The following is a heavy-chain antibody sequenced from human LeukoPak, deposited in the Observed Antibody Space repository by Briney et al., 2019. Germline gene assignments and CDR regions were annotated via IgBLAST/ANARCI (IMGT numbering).Heavy chain of an antibody. Sequence: ASVKVSCKASGYTFTNYGITWVRPAPGQGLEWMGWISAHNANTNYAQKLQGRVTMTTDTSTSTAYMELRSLRSDDSAVYYCARDLAYNYGDPHYFDYWGHGTLVTVSS. V-gene: IGHV1-18*01. D-gene: IGHD4-17*01. CDR2: ISAHNANT. CDR3: ARDLAYNYGDPHYFDY. J-gene: IGHJ4*01. CDR1: GYTFTNYG.